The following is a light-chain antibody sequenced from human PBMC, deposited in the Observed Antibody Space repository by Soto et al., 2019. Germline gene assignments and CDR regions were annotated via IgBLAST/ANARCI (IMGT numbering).Light chain of an antibody. CDR1: QSISTY. CDR3: QQSHSAPWT. Sequence: QMPKSPSSLFASVGEEVTITCRASQSISTYLNWYQQKPGKAPRLLIYAASSLQSGVPSRFSGSGSETDFTLTISSLQPEDFASYFCQQSHSAPWTFGQGTKVDI. J-gene: IGKJ1*01. CDR2: AAS. V-gene: IGKV1-39*01.